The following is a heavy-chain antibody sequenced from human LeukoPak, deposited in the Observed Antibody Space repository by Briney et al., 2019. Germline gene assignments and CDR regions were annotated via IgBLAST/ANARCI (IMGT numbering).Heavy chain of an antibody. Sequence: SETLSLTCTVSGGSISSGDYYWSWIRQPPGKGLEWIGYIYYSGSTYYNPSLKSRVTISVDTSKNQFSLKLSSVTAADTAVYYCAREVTMVRGLSWFDPWGQGTLVTVSS. D-gene: IGHD3-10*01. CDR2: IYYSGST. V-gene: IGHV4-30-4*01. CDR3: AREVTMVRGLSWFDP. J-gene: IGHJ5*02. CDR1: GGSISSGDYY.